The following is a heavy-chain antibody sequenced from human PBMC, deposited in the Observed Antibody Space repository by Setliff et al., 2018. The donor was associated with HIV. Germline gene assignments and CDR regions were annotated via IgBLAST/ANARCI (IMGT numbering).Heavy chain of an antibody. CDR2: INPSGDIT. V-gene: IGHV1-46*01. Sequence: SVKVSCKASGNTFSSHYMHWVRQAPGKGLEWMGLINPSGDITSYAEKFQGRVTMTRDTSTSTVYMELRSLRSEDTAIYYCASKGGSGNYPDSDAFDIWGQGTLVTVS. CDR3: ASKGGSGNYPDSDAFDI. J-gene: IGHJ3*02. D-gene: IGHD3-10*01. CDR1: GNTFSSHY.